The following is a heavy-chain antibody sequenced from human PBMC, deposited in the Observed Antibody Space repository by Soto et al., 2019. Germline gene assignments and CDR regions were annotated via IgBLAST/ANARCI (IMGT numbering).Heavy chain of an antibody. Sequence: QVQLVQSGGEVKKPGASVKVSCKAAGYTLTSHGISWVRQAPGQGLEWMGWISTFHGSINYAQKFQGRVTMTTDTSTSTAYMELRSLRSDDTAVYYCARFYSSGWPRGYFDYWGQGTPVTVSA. CDR3: ARFYSSGWPRGYFDY. CDR1: GYTLTSHG. V-gene: IGHV1-18*01. D-gene: IGHD6-19*01. CDR2: ISTFHGSI. J-gene: IGHJ4*02.